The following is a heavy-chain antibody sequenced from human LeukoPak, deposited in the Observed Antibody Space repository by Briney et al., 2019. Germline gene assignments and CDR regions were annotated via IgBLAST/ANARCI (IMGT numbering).Heavy chain of an antibody. CDR1: GGSFSGYH. CDR2: INPSGST. Sequence: SETLSLTCAVYGGSFSGYHWTWIRQSPGKGLEWIGDINPSGSTYYNPSLKSRLTISVDTSKNQFSLKLRSVTGADTAVYYCARGRHDITMIVVVMTSVSYYLDVWGKGTTVTVS. V-gene: IGHV4-34*01. J-gene: IGHJ6*03. D-gene: IGHD3-22*01. CDR3: ARGRHDITMIVVVMTSVSYYLDV.